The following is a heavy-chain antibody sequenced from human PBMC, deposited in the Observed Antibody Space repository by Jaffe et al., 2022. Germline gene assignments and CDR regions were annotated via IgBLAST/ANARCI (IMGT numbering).Heavy chain of an antibody. V-gene: IGHV1-69*05. Sequence: QVQLVQSGAEVKKPGSSVKVSCKASGGTFSSYAISWVRQAPGQGLEWMGGIIPIFGTANYAQKFQGRVTITTDESTSTAYMELSSLRSEDTAVYYCARNYYGSGSYSLPYYYYMDVWGKGTTVTVSS. D-gene: IGHD3-10*01. CDR2: IIPIFGTA. CDR1: GGTFSSYA. CDR3: ARNYYGSGSYSLPYYYYMDV. J-gene: IGHJ6*03.